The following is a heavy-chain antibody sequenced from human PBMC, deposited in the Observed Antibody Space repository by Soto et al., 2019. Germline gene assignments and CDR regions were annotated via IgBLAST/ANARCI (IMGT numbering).Heavy chain of an antibody. CDR3: AKDAWGGDSYFDY. D-gene: IGHD2-21*02. CDR1: GFIFSSFG. J-gene: IGHJ4*02. CDR2: ISYDGSNK. V-gene: IGHV3-30*18. Sequence: QVPLVESGGGVVQPGRSLRLSCAASGFIFSSFGIHWVRQAPGKGLEWVAVISYDGSNKNYADSVKGRFTIFRDNSKNTLYLQMNSLRPEDTAVYFCAKDAWGGDSYFDYWGRGTLVTVSS.